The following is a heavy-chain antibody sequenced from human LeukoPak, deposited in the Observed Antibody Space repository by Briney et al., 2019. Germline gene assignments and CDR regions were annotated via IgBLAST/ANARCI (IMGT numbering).Heavy chain of an antibody. CDR2: IYHSGST. D-gene: IGHD6-13*01. J-gene: IGHJ6*03. V-gene: IGHV4-4*02. Sequence: SETLSLTCAVSGGSISSSNWWSWVRQPPGKGLEWIGEIYHSGSTNYNPSLKSRVTISADTSKNQFSLKLSSVTAADTAVYYCAKSVDSSSWWGPYYYYYYMDVWGKGTTVTVSS. CDR1: GGSISSSNW. CDR3: AKSVDSSSWWGPYYYYYYMDV.